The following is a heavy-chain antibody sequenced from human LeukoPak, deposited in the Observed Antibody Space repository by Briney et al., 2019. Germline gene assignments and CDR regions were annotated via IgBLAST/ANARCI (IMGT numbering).Heavy chain of an antibody. CDR2: MHPNSGDT. V-gene: IGHV1-2*02. Sequence: ASVKVSCKAVGYIFTGYYMHWMRQAPGQGFEWTGWMHPNSGDTNYAQKFQGRVTMTRDTSISTAYMELSRLRSDDTAVYYCAPSASEYYFDYWGQGTPVTVSS. D-gene: IGHD2-2*01. J-gene: IGHJ4*02. CDR3: APSASEYYFDY. CDR1: GYIFTGYY.